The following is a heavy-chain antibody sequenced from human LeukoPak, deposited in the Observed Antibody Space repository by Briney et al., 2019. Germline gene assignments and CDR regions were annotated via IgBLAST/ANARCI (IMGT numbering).Heavy chain of an antibody. CDR2: IHTSGTT. V-gene: IGHV4-61*02. Sequence: SETLSLTCTVSGGSIINGNSYWNWIRQPAGKGLEWIGRIHTSGTTNYNPSLKSRVTISVDTSKNQFSLNLNSVTAADTAVYYCAREQRCLQSMDYWGQGNLVTVSS. D-gene: IGHD5-24*01. J-gene: IGHJ4*02. CDR3: AREQRCLQSMDY. CDR1: GGSIINGNSY.